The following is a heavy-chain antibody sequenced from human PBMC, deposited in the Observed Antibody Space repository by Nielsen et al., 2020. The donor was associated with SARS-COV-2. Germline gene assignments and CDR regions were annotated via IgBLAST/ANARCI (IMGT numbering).Heavy chain of an antibody. CDR3: ARGLYDFPYYYYYGMDV. Sequence: GGSLRLSCAASGFTFSSYEMNWVRQAPGKGLEWVANIKQDGSEKYYVDSVKGRSTISRDNAKNSLYLQMNSLRSEDTAVYYCARGLYDFPYYYYYGMDVWGQGTTVTVSS. V-gene: IGHV3-7*03. CDR1: GFTFSSYE. D-gene: IGHD3-3*01. J-gene: IGHJ6*02. CDR2: IKQDGSEK.